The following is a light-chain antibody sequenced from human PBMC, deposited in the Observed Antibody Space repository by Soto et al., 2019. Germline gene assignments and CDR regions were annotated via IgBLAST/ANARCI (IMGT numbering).Light chain of an antibody. CDR1: QIVSSN. V-gene: IGKV3-15*01. CDR3: QQYNNWPPYT. CDR2: GAS. Sequence: EIVMTQSPATLSVSPGERATFSCRASQIVSSNLAWYQQKPGQAPRRLIYGASTRATDTPARFSGSGSGTEFTLTISSRQPEDVAVYYCQQYNNWPPYTFGQGTKLEI. J-gene: IGKJ2*01.